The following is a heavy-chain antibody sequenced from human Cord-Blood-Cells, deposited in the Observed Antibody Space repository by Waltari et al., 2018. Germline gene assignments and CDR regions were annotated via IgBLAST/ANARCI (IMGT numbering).Heavy chain of an antibody. J-gene: IGHJ4*02. V-gene: IGHV3-33*01. CDR3: AIDRRFRWAARLDY. CDR1: GFTFSRYC. Sequence: HAQVAESGGRVGQPGRSLSLPCAAPGFTFSRYCPHWGRLDPGKGLEWGSVICDDGSNKDCADSVKGRFTISRDNSKNTRYLQMNSLRAEDTAVYYCAIDRRFRWAARLDYWGQGTLVTVAA. D-gene: IGHD6-6*01. CDR2: ICDDGSNK.